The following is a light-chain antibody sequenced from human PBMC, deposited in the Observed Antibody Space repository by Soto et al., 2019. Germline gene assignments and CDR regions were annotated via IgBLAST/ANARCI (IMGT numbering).Light chain of an antibody. CDR3: QASYTTPLT. V-gene: IGKV1-39*01. Sequence: DIQMTQSPSSLSASIGDRATLTCRSSQSIGNYLNWYQQKPWKSPSLLIHSASTLQNGVPSRFSGSGSGTEFTFTISGLQPDDVATYYCQASYTTPLTFGQGTRLE. J-gene: IGKJ5*01. CDR2: SAS. CDR1: QSIGNY.